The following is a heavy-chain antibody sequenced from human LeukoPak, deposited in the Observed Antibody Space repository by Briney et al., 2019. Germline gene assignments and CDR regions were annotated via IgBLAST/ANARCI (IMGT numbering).Heavy chain of an antibody. J-gene: IGHJ4*02. D-gene: IGHD6-19*01. V-gene: IGHV3-74*01. CDR3: ARVVGSSGWFLGY. Sequence: GGSLRLSCAASGFTFSSYWMHWVRQAPGKGLVWVSRINSDGSTTSYADSVKGRFTISRDNAKNTLYLQMNSLRAEDTAPYYCARVVGSSGWFLGYWGQGTLVTVSS. CDR2: INSDGSTT. CDR1: GFTFSSYW.